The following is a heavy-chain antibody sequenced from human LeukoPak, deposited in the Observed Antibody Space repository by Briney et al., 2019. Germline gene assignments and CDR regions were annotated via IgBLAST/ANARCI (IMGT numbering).Heavy chain of an antibody. J-gene: IGHJ5*02. CDR1: GYTFTSYG. V-gene: IGHV1-18*01. CDR3: ARAEIVDNWFDP. D-gene: IGHD2-15*01. Sequence: ASAKVSCKASGYTFTSYGISWVRQAPGQGLEWMGWISAYNGNSNYAQKLQGRVTMTTDTSTSTAYMELRSLRSDDTAAYYCARAEIVDNWFDPWGQGTLVTVSS. CDR2: ISAYNGNS.